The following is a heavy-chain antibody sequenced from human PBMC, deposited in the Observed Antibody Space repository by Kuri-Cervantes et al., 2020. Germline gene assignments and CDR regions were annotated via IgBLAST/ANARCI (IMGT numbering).Heavy chain of an antibody. D-gene: IGHD3-10*01. CDR2: ISHTGKT. Sequence: ESLKISCAASGFTFSSYAMSWVRQAPGKGLEWIGDISHTGKTNHNPSLKSRLTISVDKSKNQFSLKLTSVTAADTAVYYCARDYYGSDSYIGIWFDPWGQGTLVTVSS. CDR3: ARDYYGSDSYIGIWFDP. V-gene: IGHV4/OR15-8*02. J-gene: IGHJ5*02. CDR1: GFTFSSYAM.